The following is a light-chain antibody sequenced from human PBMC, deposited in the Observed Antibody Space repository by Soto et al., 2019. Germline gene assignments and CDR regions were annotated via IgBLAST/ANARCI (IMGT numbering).Light chain of an antibody. CDR2: EVS. Sequence: QSALTQPASVSGSPGQSITISCTGTSSDVGGYNYVSWYQQHPGKAPKLMIYEVSKRPSGVPDRFSASKSGNTASLTVSGLQAEDEADYYCCSYAGSNNPYVFGTGTKVTVL. CDR1: SSDVGGYNY. V-gene: IGLV2-8*01. CDR3: CSYAGSNNPYV. J-gene: IGLJ1*01.